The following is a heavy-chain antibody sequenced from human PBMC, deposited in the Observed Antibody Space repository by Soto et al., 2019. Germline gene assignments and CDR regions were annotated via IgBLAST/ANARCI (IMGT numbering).Heavy chain of an antibody. V-gene: IGHV3-7*01. CDR3: ARRPRPFYGSGSYYPYFDY. D-gene: IGHD3-10*01. Sequence: GGSLRLSCAASGFTFSSYWMSWVRQAPGKGLEWVANIKQDGSEKYYVDSVKGRFTISRDNAKNSLYLQMNSLRAEVTAVYYCARRPRPFYGSGSYYPYFDYWGQGTLVTVSS. J-gene: IGHJ4*02. CDR1: GFTFSSYW. CDR2: IKQDGSEK.